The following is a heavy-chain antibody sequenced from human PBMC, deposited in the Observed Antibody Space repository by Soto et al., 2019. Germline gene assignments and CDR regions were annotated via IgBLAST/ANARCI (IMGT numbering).Heavy chain of an antibody. Sequence: SETLSLTCIVSGGSISRYYWSWIRQPPGKGLEWIGYISYSGSTDYTPSLKSRVTISADTSKNQFSLKLSSVTAADTAVYYCARSAVAVAARLCFDPWGQGTLVTVSS. CDR1: GGSISRYY. CDR2: ISYSGST. J-gene: IGHJ5*02. D-gene: IGHD2-15*01. CDR3: ARSAVAVAARLCFDP. V-gene: IGHV4-59*12.